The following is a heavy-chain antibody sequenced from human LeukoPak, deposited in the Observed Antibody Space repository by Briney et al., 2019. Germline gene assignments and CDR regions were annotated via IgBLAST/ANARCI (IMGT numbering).Heavy chain of an antibody. Sequence: SGGSLRLSCAASGFTFSDYYMSWIRQAPGKGLEWVSYISSSGSTIYYADSVKGRFTISRDNAKNSLYLQMNSLRAEDTAVYYCAKDGSSGWYVTALGYWGQGTLVTVSS. CDR2: ISSSGSTI. V-gene: IGHV3-11*01. CDR1: GFTFSDYY. CDR3: AKDGSSGWYVTALGY. J-gene: IGHJ4*02. D-gene: IGHD6-19*01.